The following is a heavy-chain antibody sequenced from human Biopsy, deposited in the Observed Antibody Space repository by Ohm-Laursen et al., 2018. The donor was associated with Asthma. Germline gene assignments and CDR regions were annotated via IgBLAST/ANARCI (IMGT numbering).Heavy chain of an antibody. CDR2: IFWDDYN. CDR3: ALSQDSGIDDHAPSWFDP. CDR1: RFSLRTPGVR. V-gene: IGHV2-5*02. Sequence: PTQTLTLTCSFSRFSLRTPGVRVGWIRQSPGKALEWLALIFWDDYNLFRPSLKRRLTITKDPSKNQVNLTMTKIDPVDSGTYYGALSQDSGIDDHAPSWFDPWGQGTLVTVSS. J-gene: IGHJ5*02. D-gene: IGHD1-1*01.